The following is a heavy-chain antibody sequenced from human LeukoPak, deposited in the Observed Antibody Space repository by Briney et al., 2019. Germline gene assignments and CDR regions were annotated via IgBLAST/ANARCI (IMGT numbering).Heavy chain of an antibody. D-gene: IGHD3-22*01. V-gene: IGHV4-4*07. Sequence: TTSETLSLTCTISGGSITSYYWSWIRQPPGKGLEWIGRIYTSGSTNYNPSLKSRVTMSVDTSKNQFSLKLSSVTAADTAVYYCARVTMYYYDSSGYYSDAFDIWGQGTMVTVSS. CDR2: IYTSGST. CDR1: GGSITSYY. CDR3: ARVTMYYYDSSGYYSDAFDI. J-gene: IGHJ3*02.